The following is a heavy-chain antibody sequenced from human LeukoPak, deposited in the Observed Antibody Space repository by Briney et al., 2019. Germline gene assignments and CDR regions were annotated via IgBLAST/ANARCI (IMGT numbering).Heavy chain of an antibody. V-gene: IGHV4-59*08. J-gene: IGHJ4*02. CDR1: TGSISSYY. Sequence: PSETLSLTCTVSTGSISSYYWSWIRQPTGKALEWIGYIYYTGSTYYNPSLKSRVTISVDTSKNQFSLKLSSVTAADTAVYYCATGSPLPLDFWGQGTLVTVSS. CDR2: IYYTGST. CDR3: ATGSPLPLDF. D-gene: IGHD1-1*01.